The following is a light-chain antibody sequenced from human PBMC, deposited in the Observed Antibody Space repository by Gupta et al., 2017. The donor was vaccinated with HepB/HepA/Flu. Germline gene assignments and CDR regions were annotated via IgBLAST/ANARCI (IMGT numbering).Light chain of an antibody. CDR1: RSVLYTGNNKNY. CDR2: WAS. V-gene: IGKV4-1*01. Sequence: DIVMTQSPDSLAVSLGERATINCKSSRSVLYTGNNKNYLAWYQQKPGQPPKALVSWASSREFGVPDRFRGSGSGTDFTLTISDLQAEDVAVYYCKQYITNLGSFGQGTKLEI. CDR3: KQYITNLGS. J-gene: IGKJ2*04.